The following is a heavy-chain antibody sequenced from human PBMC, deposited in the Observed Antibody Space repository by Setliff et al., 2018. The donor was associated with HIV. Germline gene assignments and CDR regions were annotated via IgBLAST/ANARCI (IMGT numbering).Heavy chain of an antibody. CDR3: AKVGREYSGYDFTFDY. CDR2: IWHDGNNK. V-gene: IGHV3-33*03. J-gene: IGHJ4*02. CDR1: GFTFSSYV. Sequence: LRLSCAASGFTFSSYVMHWVRQAPGKGLEWVAVIWHDGNNKNYADSVKGRFTISRDNSKNNLYLQMNSLSPEGTAVYYCAKVGREYSGYDFTFDYWGQGTLVTVSS. D-gene: IGHD5-12*01.